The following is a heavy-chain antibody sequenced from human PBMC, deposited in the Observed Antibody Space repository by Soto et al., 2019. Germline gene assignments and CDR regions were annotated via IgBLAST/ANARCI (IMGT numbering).Heavy chain of an antibody. CDR1: GGSFSGYY. Sequence: PSETLSLTCAVYGGSFSGYYWSWIRQPPGRGLEWIGEINHSGSTNYNPSLKSRVTISVDTSKNQFSLKLSSVTAADTAVYYCGRGPRDGYIDYWGQGTLVTVSS. V-gene: IGHV4-34*01. J-gene: IGHJ4*02. CDR2: INHSGST. CDR3: GRGPRDGYIDY.